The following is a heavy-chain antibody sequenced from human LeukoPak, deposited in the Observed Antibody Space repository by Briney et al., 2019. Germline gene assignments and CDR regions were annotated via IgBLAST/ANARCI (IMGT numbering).Heavy chain of an antibody. V-gene: IGHV1-2*02. D-gene: IGHD2-15*01. J-gene: IGHJ4*02. CDR2: INPNGADT. CDR1: GYTFTGYY. CDR3: ARDFTGLLPPSYYFDY. Sequence: ASVKVSCKASGYTFTGYYMHWVRQAPGQRLEWMGWINPNGADTNYAQKFQSRVTMTRDTSISTAHMELSRLRSDDTALYYCARDFTGLLPPSYYFDYWGQGTLVTVSS.